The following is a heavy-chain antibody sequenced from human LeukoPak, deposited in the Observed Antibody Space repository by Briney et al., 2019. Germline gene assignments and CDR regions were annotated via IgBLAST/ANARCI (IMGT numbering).Heavy chain of an antibody. CDR3: ASSGSYRFDY. J-gene: IGHJ4*02. CDR1: GFTFSSYS. V-gene: IGHV3-48*02. Sequence: GGSLRLSCAASGFTFSSYSMNWVRQAPGKGLEWVSHITASGTAMFYADSVKGRFTISRDSAKNSLYLQVNSLRDEDTAVYYCASSGSYRFDYWGQGTLVTVSS. CDR2: ITASGTAM. D-gene: IGHD1-26*01.